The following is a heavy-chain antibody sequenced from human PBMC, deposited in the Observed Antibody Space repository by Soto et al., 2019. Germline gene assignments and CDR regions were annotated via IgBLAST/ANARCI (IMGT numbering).Heavy chain of an antibody. CDR2: ISSSSSYI. D-gene: IGHD3-3*01. Sequence: GGSLRLSCAASGFTFSSYSMNWVRQAPGKGLEWVSSISSSSSYIYYADSVKGRFTISRDNAKNSLYLKMNRLRAEDTAVYYCARDYDFWSGNSYYYYGMDVWGQGTTVTV. J-gene: IGHJ6*02. V-gene: IGHV3-21*01. CDR1: GFTFSSYS. CDR3: ARDYDFWSGNSYYYYGMDV.